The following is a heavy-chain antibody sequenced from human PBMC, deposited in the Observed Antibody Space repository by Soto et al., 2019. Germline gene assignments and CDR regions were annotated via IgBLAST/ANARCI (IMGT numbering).Heavy chain of an antibody. J-gene: IGHJ6*02. CDR3: VRDLMGLAVRHYHYYGMDV. CDR2: ISAYNGNT. V-gene: IGHV1-18*04. CDR1: GYTFTSYG. D-gene: IGHD6-19*01. Sequence: ASVKVSCKASGYTFTSYGISWVRQAPGQGLEWMGWISAYNGNTNYAQKFQGRVTMTTDTSTSTAYMELRSLRSDDTAVYFCVRDLMGLAVRHYHYYGMDVWGQGTTVTVSS.